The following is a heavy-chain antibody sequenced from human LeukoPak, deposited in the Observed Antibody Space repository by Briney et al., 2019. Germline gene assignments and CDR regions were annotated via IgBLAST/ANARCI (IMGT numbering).Heavy chain of an antibody. CDR2: INPKRGGR. D-gene: IGHD3-3*01. CDR1: GYTFTCYY. J-gene: IGHJ4*02. CDR3: ARADPYDFWSGYRETRTFDY. V-gene: IGHV1-2*02. Sequence: ASVTVSCKASGYTFTCYYMHLVRQAHGQGHEWMGWINPKRGGRDYAQEFQGRGTITRDPYIGTTYMELSRLRSDDTAVYYWARADPYDFWSGYRETRTFDYWGQGTLVTVSS.